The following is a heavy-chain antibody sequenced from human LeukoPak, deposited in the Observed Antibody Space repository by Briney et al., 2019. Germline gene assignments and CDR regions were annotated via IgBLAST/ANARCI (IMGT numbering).Heavy chain of an antibody. CDR3: ARDYELGTPGSAYEFFDY. D-gene: IGHD3-10*01. Sequence: ASVKVSCKASGYTFTGYYMHWVRQAPGQGLEWMGWINPNSGGTNYAQKFQGRVTMTRDTSISTAYMELSRLGSDDTAVYYCARDYELGTPGSAYEFFDYWGQGTLVTVSS. V-gene: IGHV1-2*02. CDR2: INPNSGGT. J-gene: IGHJ4*02. CDR1: GYTFTGYY.